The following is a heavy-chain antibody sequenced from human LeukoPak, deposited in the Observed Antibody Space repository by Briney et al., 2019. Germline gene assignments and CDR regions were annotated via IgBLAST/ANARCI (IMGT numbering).Heavy chain of an antibody. J-gene: IGHJ3*02. CDR2: IRNDGNYK. CDR1: GFTFRNYG. Sequence: TGGSLRLSCAASGFTFRNYGMHWVRQAPGKGLEWVAFIRNDGNYKYNADSVKGRFTISRDDSKNTVYLQMTSLRAGDTAVYYCVKDTSYAFQIWGQGTMVTVSS. V-gene: IGHV3-30*02. CDR3: VKDTSYAFQI.